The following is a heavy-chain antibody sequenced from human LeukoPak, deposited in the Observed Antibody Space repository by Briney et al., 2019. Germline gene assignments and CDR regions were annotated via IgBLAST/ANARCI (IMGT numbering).Heavy chain of an antibody. J-gene: IGHJ4*02. CDR2: IYYSGST. V-gene: IGHV4-61*01. CDR3: ARANSDILTGYYTGPFDY. D-gene: IGHD3-9*01. Sequence: SETLSLTCTVSGYSISSGYYWGWIRQPPGKGLEWIGYIYYSGSTNYNPSLKSRVTISVDTSKNQFSLKLSSVTAADTAVYYCARANSDILTGYYTGPFDYWGQGTLVTVSS. CDR1: GYSISSGYY.